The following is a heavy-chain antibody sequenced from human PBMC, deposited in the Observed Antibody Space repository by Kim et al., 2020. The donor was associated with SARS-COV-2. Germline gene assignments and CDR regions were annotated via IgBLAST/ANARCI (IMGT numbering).Heavy chain of an antibody. V-gene: IGHV3-21*01. CDR2: ISSSSSYI. CDR1: GFTFSSYS. Sequence: GGSLRLSCAVSGFTFSSYSMNWVRQAPGKGLEWVSSISSSSSYIYYADSVKGRFTISRDNAKNSLYLQMNSLRAEDTAVYYCAGLGFGGVNDYYGMDVWGQGTTVTVSS. D-gene: IGHD3-16*01. J-gene: IGHJ6*02. CDR3: AGLGFGGVNDYYGMDV.